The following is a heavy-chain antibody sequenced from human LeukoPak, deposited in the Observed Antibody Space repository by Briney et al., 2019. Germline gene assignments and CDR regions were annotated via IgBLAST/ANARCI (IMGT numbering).Heavy chain of an antibody. D-gene: IGHD3-22*01. Sequence: PSETLSLTCAVCGGSFSGYYWSWLRQPPGKGLEWIGEINHSGSTNYNPSLTSRVTISVDTSKNQFSLKLSSVTAADTAVYYCAIPRNYYDSSCYALDYWGQGTLVTVSS. CDR2: INHSGST. CDR1: GGSFSGYY. J-gene: IGHJ4*02. CDR3: AIPRNYYDSSCYALDY. V-gene: IGHV4-34*01.